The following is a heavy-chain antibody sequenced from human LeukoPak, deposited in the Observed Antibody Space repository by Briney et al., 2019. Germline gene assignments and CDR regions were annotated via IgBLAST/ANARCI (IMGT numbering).Heavy chain of an antibody. J-gene: IGHJ3*02. CDR3: ARIFWSGWGAFDI. V-gene: IGHV4-59*12. D-gene: IGHD3-3*01. CDR2: FYYSGST. CDR1: GGSIGTYY. Sequence: SGTLSLTCTISGGSIGTYYWSWVRQPPGKGLEWIGNFYYSGSTTYNPSLKSRVTISVDTSKNQFSLKLSSVTAADTAVYYCARIFWSGWGAFDIWGQGTMVTVSS.